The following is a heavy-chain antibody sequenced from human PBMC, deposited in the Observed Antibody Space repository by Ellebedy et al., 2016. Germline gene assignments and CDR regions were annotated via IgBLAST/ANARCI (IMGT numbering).Heavy chain of an antibody. Sequence: GESLKISCAASGFTVSTNYMKWVRQAPGKGLEWVSAIFSDGNTYCADSVKGRFTISRDNYKNTLYLQMNSLRAEDTAVYYCARGVGSGWFDPWGQGTLVTVSS. D-gene: IGHD2-15*01. CDR2: IFSDGNT. CDR3: ARGVGSGWFDP. CDR1: GFTVSTNY. J-gene: IGHJ5*02. V-gene: IGHV3-53*01.